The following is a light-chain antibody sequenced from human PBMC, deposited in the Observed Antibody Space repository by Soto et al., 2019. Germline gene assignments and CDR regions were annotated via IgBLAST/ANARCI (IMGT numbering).Light chain of an antibody. CDR3: QQYGSSCT. CDR1: QSVSSSY. J-gene: IGKJ1*01. V-gene: IGKV3-20*01. Sequence: EIVLTQSPGTLSLSPGERATLSCRASQSVSSSYLAWYQQKPGQPPRLLIYGVSSRVTGIPDRFSGSGSGTDFTLTISRLEPEDFAVYYCQQYGSSCTFGQGTKVEIK. CDR2: GVS.